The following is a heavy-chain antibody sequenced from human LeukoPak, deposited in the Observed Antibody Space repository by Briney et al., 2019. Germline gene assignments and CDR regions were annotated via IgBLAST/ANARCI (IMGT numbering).Heavy chain of an antibody. D-gene: IGHD3-22*01. V-gene: IGHV1-2*02. Sequence: ASVKVSCKASGYTFTGYYMHWVRQAPGQGLEWMGWINPNSGGSNYAQKFQGRVTITRDTSISTAYMELSRLRSDDTAVYYCARDLNYYDSSGYYYEAYYFDYWGQGTLVTVSS. CDR2: INPNSGGS. CDR3: ARDLNYYDSSGYYYEAYYFDY. CDR1: GYTFTGYY. J-gene: IGHJ4*02.